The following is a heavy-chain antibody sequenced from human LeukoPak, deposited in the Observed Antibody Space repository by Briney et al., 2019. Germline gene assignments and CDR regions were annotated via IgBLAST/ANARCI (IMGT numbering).Heavy chain of an antibody. CDR3: ARAVVVPAAIGGPAFFDY. J-gene: IGHJ4*02. CDR2: IYHSGST. CDR1: GGSISSGGYY. D-gene: IGHD2-2*01. Sequence: PSQTLSLTCTVSGGSISSGGYYWSWIRQPPGKGLEWIGYIYHSGSTYYNPSLKSRVTISVDRSKNQFSLKLSSVTAADTAVYYCARAVVVPAAIGGPAFFDYWGQGTLVTVSS. V-gene: IGHV4-30-2*01.